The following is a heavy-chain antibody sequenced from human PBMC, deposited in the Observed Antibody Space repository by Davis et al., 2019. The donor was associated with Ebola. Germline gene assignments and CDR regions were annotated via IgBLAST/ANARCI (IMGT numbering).Heavy chain of an antibody. V-gene: IGHV1-18*04. J-gene: IGHJ4*02. D-gene: IGHD5-24*01. CDR3: ARVGDGYNSGY. CDR1: GYTFTGYY. Sequence: ASVKVSCKASGYTFTGYYMHWVRQAPGQGLEWMGWISAYNGNTNYAQKFQGRVTITADESTSTAYIELSSLRSEDTAVYYCARVGDGYNSGYWGQGTLVTVSS. CDR2: ISAYNGNT.